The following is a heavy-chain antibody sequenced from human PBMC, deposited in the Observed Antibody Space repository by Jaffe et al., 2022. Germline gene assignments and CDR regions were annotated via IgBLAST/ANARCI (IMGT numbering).Heavy chain of an antibody. Sequence: QVQLQESGPGLVKPSETLSLTCSVSGGYNNDYYWSWIRQPPGKGLEWIGYIYYSGSTNYNPSLKSRVTMSVDTSKNQFSLKLSSVTVADTAVYYCARGAARFDPWGQGTLVTVSS. CDR3: ARGAARFDP. D-gene: IGHD6-25*01. CDR2: IYYSGST. CDR1: GGYNNDYY. J-gene: IGHJ5*02. V-gene: IGHV4-59*01.